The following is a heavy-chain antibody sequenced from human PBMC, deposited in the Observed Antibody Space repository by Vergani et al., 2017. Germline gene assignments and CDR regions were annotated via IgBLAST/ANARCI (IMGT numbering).Heavy chain of an antibody. V-gene: IGHV3-53*04. CDR2: IYSGGST. Sequence: EVQLVESGGGVVQPGGSLRLSCAASGFTVSSNYMSWVRQAPGKGLEWVSVIYSGGSTYYADSVKGRFTISRHNSKNTLYLQMNSLRAEDTAVYYCAKDLRMVRGVINYYYGMDVWGQGSTVTVSS. CDR3: AKDLRMVRGVINYYYGMDV. CDR1: GFTVSSNY. J-gene: IGHJ6*02. D-gene: IGHD3-10*01.